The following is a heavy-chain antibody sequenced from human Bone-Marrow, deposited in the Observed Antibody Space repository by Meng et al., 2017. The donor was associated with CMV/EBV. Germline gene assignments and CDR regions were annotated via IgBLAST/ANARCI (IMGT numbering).Heavy chain of an antibody. Sequence: GESLKISCAASGFTFSSYSMNWVRQAPGKGLEWVSSISSSSYIYYADSVKGRFTISRDNAKNSLYLQMNSLRAEDTAVYYCAREWDAYCGGDCYMGAGYWGQGPLVTIYS. J-gene: IGHJ4*02. CDR1: GFTFSSYS. CDR3: AREWDAYCGGDCYMGAGY. D-gene: IGHD2-21*01. V-gene: IGHV3-21*01. CDR2: ISSSSYI.